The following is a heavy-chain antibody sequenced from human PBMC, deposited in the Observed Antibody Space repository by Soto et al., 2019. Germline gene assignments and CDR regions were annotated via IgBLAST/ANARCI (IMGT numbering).Heavy chain of an antibody. V-gene: IGHV4-30-4*08. D-gene: IGHD6-25*01. CDR1: GDSIGSTDSY. CDR3: ARGGSGWAEYFQH. CDR2: IYYTWGT. J-gene: IGHJ1*01. Sequence: QVQLQESGPGLVEPSQTLSLTCTVSGDSIGSTDSYWSWIRRPPGKGLEWIGYIYYTWGTFYNPSLKSRLTLSLETSNNQFSLTLTSVTAADTGMYYCARGGSGWAEYFQHWGQGTLVAVSS.